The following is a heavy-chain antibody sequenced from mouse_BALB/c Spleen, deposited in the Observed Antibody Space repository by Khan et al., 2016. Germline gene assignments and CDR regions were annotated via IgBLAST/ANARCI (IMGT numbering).Heavy chain of an antibody. Sequence: EVQLQESGPGLVKPSQSLSLTCTVTGYSITSDYAWNWIRQFPGNKLEWMGYIAYSGSTFYNPSLKSRISITRDTSKNQFFLQLNSVTTEDTATYYCARLDYFDYYFDYWGLGSTLTVSS. CDR3: ARLDYFDYYFDY. J-gene: IGHJ2*01. V-gene: IGHV3-2*02. D-gene: IGHD1-1*01. CDR2: IAYSGST. CDR1: GYSITSDYA.